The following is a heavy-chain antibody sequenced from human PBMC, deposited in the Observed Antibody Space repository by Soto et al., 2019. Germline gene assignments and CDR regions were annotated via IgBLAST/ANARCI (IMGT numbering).Heavy chain of an antibody. CDR1: GGSISSYY. J-gene: IGHJ4*02. Sequence: PSETLSLTCTVSGGSISSYYWSWIRQPPGKGLEWIWFIYYSGSTNYNPSFKILFTISVDTSKNQFSLKLSFVTAADTAVYYCASSSGYRIIDYWGQGTLVTVSS. CDR2: IYYSGST. D-gene: IGHD3-22*01. V-gene: IGHV4-59*01. CDR3: ASSSGYRIIDY.